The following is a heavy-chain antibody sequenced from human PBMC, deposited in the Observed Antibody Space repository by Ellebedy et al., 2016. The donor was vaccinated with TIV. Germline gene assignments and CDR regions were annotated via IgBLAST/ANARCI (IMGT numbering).Heavy chain of an antibody. CDR1: GGSVSSTRYY. J-gene: IGHJ4*02. Sequence: MPSETLSLTCSVSGGSVSSTRYYWAWIRQPPGKGLEYIGSVYYSGSPYSNPSFKSPVTLTAAPSKNPFSLHLRTVTAADTAVYDCARTDPWQPIDDWGQGILVSVSS. CDR2: VYYSGSP. V-gene: IGHV4-39*01. CDR3: ARTDPWQPIDD. D-gene: IGHD2-21*02.